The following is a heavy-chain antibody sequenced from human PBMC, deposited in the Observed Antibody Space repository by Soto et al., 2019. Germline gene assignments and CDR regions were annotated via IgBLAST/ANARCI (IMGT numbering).Heavy chain of an antibody. Sequence: GGSLKLSCAASGFTFSSYAMSWVRQAPGKGLEWVSAISGSGGSTYYADSVKGRFTIPRDNSKNTLYLQMNSLRAEDTAGYYCAKSGYSSSWYENFDYWGQGTLVTVST. J-gene: IGHJ4*02. CDR2: ISGSGGST. V-gene: IGHV3-23*01. D-gene: IGHD6-13*01. CDR3: AKSGYSSSWYENFDY. CDR1: GFTFSSYA.